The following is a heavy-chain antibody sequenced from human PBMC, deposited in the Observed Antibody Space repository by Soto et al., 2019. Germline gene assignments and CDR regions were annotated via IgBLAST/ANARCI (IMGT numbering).Heavy chain of an antibody. CDR2: ISYDGSNK. D-gene: IGHD2-21*01. CDR3: VVVNDNITA. J-gene: IGHJ5*02. V-gene: IGHV3-30-3*01. Sequence: QVQLVESGGGVVQPGRSLRLSCAASGFTFSSYAMHWVRQAPGKGLEWVAVISYDGSNKYYADSVKGRFTISRDNAKNTLSLQMNSLSAEDTAVYYSVVVNDNITAWGQGTLVTVSS. CDR1: GFTFSSYA.